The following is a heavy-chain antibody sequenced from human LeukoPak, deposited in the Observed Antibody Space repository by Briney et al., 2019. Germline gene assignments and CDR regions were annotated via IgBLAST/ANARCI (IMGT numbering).Heavy chain of an antibody. J-gene: IGHJ4*02. D-gene: IGHD1-26*01. CDR3: ARAGSYHADFDY. V-gene: IGHV1-69*13. Sequence: SVKVSCKASGGTFSSYAISWVRQAPGQGLEWMGGIIPIFGTANYAQKFQGRVTITADESTSTAYMELSSLRSEDTAVYYCARAGSYHADFDYWGQGTLVTVSS. CDR2: IIPIFGTA. CDR1: GGTFSSYA.